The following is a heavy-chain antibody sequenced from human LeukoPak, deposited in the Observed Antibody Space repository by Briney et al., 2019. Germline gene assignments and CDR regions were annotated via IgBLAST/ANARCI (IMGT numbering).Heavy chain of an antibody. V-gene: IGHV4-34*01. CDR2: INHSGST. CDR1: GGSFSGYY. Sequence: SETLSLTCAVYGGSFSGYYWSWIRQPPGKGLEWIGEINHSGSTNYNPSLKSRVTISVDTSKNQFSLKLSSVTAADTAVYYCARQGACSSTSCTYYYYYYMDVWGKGTTVTISS. J-gene: IGHJ6*03. CDR3: ARQGACSSTSCTYYYYYYMDV. D-gene: IGHD2-2*01.